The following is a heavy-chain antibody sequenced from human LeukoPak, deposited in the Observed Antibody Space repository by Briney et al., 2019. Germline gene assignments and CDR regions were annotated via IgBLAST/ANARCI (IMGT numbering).Heavy chain of an antibody. CDR2: MNPNSGNT. Sequence: VASVKVSCMASGYTFTTYDISWVRQATGQGLEWMGRMNPNSGNTGYAQKFQGRVTITRDTSITTAYMELSSLRSEDTAVYYCARFRTGRAFDIWGQGTMVTVSS. V-gene: IGHV1-8*03. CDR3: ARFRTGRAFDI. J-gene: IGHJ3*02. D-gene: IGHD3/OR15-3a*01. CDR1: GYTFTTYD.